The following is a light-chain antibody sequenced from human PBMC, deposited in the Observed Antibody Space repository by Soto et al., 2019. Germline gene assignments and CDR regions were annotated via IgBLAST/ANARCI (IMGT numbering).Light chain of an antibody. CDR2: DAS. J-gene: IGKJ3*01. V-gene: IGKV3-11*01. Sequence: EIVLTQSPATLSLSPGERATLSCRASQSVSSNLAWYQQKPGQAPRLLIYDASNRATGIPARFSGSGSGTDFTLTISSLEPEDIALYYCQQRSNWLFTFGPGTKVDIK. CDR1: QSVSSN. CDR3: QQRSNWLFT.